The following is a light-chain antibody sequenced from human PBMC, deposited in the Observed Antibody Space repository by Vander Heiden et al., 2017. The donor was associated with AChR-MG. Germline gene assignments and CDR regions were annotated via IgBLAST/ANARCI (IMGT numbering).Light chain of an antibody. V-gene: IGLV4-69*01. Sequence: QLVLTQSPSASASLGASVKLTCTLSSGHSSYAIAWHQQQPEKGPRYLMKLNSDGSHSTGDGIPDRFSGSSSGAERYLTISSLQSEDEADYYCQTWGTGIPVFGGGTKLTVL. CDR3: QTWGTGIPV. CDR1: SGHSSYA. CDR2: LNSDGSH. J-gene: IGLJ2*01.